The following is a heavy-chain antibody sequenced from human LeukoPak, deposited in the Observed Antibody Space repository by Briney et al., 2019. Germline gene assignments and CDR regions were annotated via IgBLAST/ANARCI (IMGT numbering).Heavy chain of an antibody. CDR2: INEDGSEK. J-gene: IGHJ5*02. CDR3: ARDSGTLGP. CDR1: GFSLSRYW. V-gene: IGHV3-7*01. D-gene: IGHD1-26*01. Sequence: PGGSLRLSCAASGFSLSRYWMSWVRQAPGKGLEWVANINEDGSEKYYEDSVKGRFTISRDNAKNSLNLEVNGLRAEDTAVYYCARDSGTLGPWGQGTLVTVSS.